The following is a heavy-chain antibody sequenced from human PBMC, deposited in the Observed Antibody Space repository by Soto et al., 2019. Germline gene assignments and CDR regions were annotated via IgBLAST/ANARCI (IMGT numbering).Heavy chain of an antibody. V-gene: IGHV3-49*03. J-gene: IGHJ6*01. Sequence: PGGSLRLSCTASGFTFGSYGLSWFRQAPGTGQGWVSFIRSKAYGGTTEYATFVKGRFTVSRDDSSSIVYLQMSSLKSEDQALYYCAGLYSGDGCRVVWIQRTTVSAPQ. CDR1: GFTFGSYG. CDR2: IRSKAYGGTT. D-gene: IGHD5-18*01. CDR3: AGLYSGDGCRVV.